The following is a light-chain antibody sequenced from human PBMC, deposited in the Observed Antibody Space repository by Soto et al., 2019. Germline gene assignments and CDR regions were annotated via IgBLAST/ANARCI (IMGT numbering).Light chain of an antibody. CDR3: QQHDNWPPWT. CDR2: GAS. Sequence: EIVLTQSPATLSVSPGERATVSCRASQTVRGNLAWYQQRPGQAPRLLMYGASTRATGIPTRFSGSGSGTEFTLTISSLQSEDFAVYYCQQHDNWPPWTFGPGTKVEIK. V-gene: IGKV3D-15*01. J-gene: IGKJ1*01. CDR1: QTVRGN.